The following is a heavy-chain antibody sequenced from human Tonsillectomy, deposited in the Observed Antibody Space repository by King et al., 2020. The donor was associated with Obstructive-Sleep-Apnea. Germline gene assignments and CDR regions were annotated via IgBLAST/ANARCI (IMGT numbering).Heavy chain of an antibody. CDR2: ISWNSDSI. D-gene: IGHD5-12*01. CDR3: AKSPRDTVGYDLNFDY. J-gene: IGHJ4*02. CDR1: GFTFDDYA. Sequence: VQLVESGGGLVQPGRSLRLSCAASGFTFDDYAMHWVRQAPGKGLEWVSGISWNSDSIGYADSVKGRFTISRDNAKNSLYLQMNSLRAEDTALYYCAKSPRDTVGYDLNFDYLGQGTLVTVSS. V-gene: IGHV3-9*01.